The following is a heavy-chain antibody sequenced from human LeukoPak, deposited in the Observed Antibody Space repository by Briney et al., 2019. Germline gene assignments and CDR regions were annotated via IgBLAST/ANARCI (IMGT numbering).Heavy chain of an antibody. D-gene: IGHD3-10*01. CDR1: GFTFDDYA. CDR2: INSDGRNI. CDR3: TRGPPDGSGNYYPGDF. V-gene: IGHV3-74*01. J-gene: IGHJ4*02. Sequence: GGSLRLSCAASGFTFDDYAMHRVRQAPGKGLVWVSRINSDGRNINYADSVKGRFTISRDNAKNTLYLQMNSLRVEDTAVYYCTRGPPDGSGNYYPGDFWGQGTLVTVSS.